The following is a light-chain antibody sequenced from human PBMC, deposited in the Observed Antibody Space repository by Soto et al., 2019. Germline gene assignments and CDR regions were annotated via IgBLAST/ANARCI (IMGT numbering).Light chain of an antibody. CDR1: ESVSDNY. J-gene: IGKJ1*01. CDR3: QQYNNWLTWT. V-gene: IGKV3-20*01. Sequence: EIVLTQSPGTLSLSPGERATLSCRASESVSDNYLAWYQQRSGQAPRLVIYGASSRASAVPDRFSGSGSGAEFTLTISSLQSEDFAVYYCQQYNNWLTWTFGQGTKVDIK. CDR2: GAS.